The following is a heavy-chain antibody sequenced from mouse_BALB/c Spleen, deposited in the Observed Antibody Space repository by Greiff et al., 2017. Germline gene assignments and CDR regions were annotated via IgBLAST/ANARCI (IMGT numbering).Heavy chain of an antibody. CDR3: ARANRYEGYAMDY. CDR2: ISSGGST. CDR1: GFTFSSYA. D-gene: IGHD2-14*01. Sequence: EVQVVESGGGLVKPGGSLKLSCAASGFTFSSYAMSWVRQTPEKRLEWVASISSGGSTYYPDSVKGRFTISRDNARNILYLQMSSLRSEDTAMYYCARANRYEGYAMDYWGQGTSVTVSS. J-gene: IGHJ4*01. V-gene: IGHV5-6-5*01.